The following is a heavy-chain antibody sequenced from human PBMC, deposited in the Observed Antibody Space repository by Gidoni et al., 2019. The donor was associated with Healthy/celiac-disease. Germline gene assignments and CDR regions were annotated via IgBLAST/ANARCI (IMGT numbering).Heavy chain of an antibody. J-gene: IGHJ4*02. V-gene: IGHV3-21*01. CDR3: ARVQRYCSGGSCSTLAFDY. Sequence: EVQLVESGGGLVKPGGSLRLSCAASGFTFSSYSMNWVRQAPGKGLEWVSSISSSSSYIYYADSVKGRFTISRDNAKNSLYLQMNSLRAEDTAVYYCARVQRYCSGGSCSTLAFDYWGQGTLVTVSS. CDR2: ISSSSSYI. CDR1: GFTFSSYS. D-gene: IGHD2-15*01.